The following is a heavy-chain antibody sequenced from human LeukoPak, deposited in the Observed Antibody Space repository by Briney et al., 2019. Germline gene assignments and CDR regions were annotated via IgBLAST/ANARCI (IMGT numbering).Heavy chain of an antibody. V-gene: IGHV3-7*04. CDR3: ARGGIVVVGAFDI. CDR2: IKQDGSEK. D-gene: IGHD3-22*01. Sequence: PGGSLRLSCAASGFTFSSYWMNWVRQAPGKVLEWVANIKQDGSEKYYVDSVKGQFTISRDNAENSVYLQMNSLRVEDTAVYYCARGGIVVVGAFDIWGQGTMVTVSS. J-gene: IGHJ3*02. CDR1: GFTFSSYW.